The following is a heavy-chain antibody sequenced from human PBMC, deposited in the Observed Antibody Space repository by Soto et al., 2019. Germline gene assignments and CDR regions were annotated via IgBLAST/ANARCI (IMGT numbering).Heavy chain of an antibody. CDR1: GGTFSSYA. V-gene: IGHV1-69*01. CDR2: IIPIFGTA. Sequence: QVQLVQSGAEVKKPGSSVKVSCKASGGTFSSYAISWVRQAPGQGLEWMGGIIPIFGTANYAQKFQGRVTITADESTSTAFMELSSLRSEDTAVYYCARDAYYDFWSGYSPGNYYGMDVWGQGTTVTVSS. CDR3: ARDAYYDFWSGYSPGNYYGMDV. J-gene: IGHJ6*02. D-gene: IGHD3-3*01.